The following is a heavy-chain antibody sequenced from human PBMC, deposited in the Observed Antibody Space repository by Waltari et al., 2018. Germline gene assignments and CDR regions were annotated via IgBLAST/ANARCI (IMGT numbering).Heavy chain of an antibody. CDR3: VRGSSGWYGTDF. J-gene: IGHJ4*02. V-gene: IGHV3-74*01. D-gene: IGHD6-19*01. Sequence: EVKLVESGGGLVQPGGSLILSCAASGFTFSDNWMHWFRQAPGKGLVWVSRMNSDATSKDYADSVKGRFTISRDNAENTLYLQMNSLRIEDTAIYYCVRGSSGWYGTDFWGQGTLVTVSS. CDR1: GFTFSDNW. CDR2: MNSDATSK.